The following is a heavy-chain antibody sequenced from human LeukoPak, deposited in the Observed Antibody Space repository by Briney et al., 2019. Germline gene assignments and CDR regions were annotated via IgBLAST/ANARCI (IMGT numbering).Heavy chain of an antibody. V-gene: IGHV4-4*07. D-gene: IGHD2-2*01. Sequence: SETLSLTCTVSGGSITSDYWTWIRQPAGKGLEWIGRIYTSGSTNYNPSLKSRVTMSVDTSKNQFSLKLSSVTAADTAVYYCARAGQGYCTSAGCFLSLDYWGQGTLVTVSS. CDR3: ARAGQGYCTSAGCFLSLDY. J-gene: IGHJ4*02. CDR1: GGSITSDY. CDR2: IYTSGST.